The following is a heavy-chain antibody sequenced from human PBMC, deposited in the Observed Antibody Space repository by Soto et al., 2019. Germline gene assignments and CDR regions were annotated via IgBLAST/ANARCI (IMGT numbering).Heavy chain of an antibody. CDR2: SGTGGST. Sequence: GGSLRLSCAASGFTFNNYAMNWVRQAPGKGLEWVATSGTGGSTYYADSVKGRFTISRDNSKNTLYLQMNSLRVEDTAVYYCAKDRLGGNFDYWGQATQVTVSS. J-gene: IGHJ4*02. CDR1: GFTFNNYA. V-gene: IGHV3-23*01. CDR3: AKDRLGGNFDY.